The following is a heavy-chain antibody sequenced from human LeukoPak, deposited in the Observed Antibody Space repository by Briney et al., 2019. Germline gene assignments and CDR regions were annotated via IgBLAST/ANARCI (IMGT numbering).Heavy chain of an antibody. CDR3: ASIAVAGIQIDY. CDR1: GFTFSSYA. J-gene: IGHJ4*02. Sequence: GGSLRLSCAASGFTFSSYAMSWVRQAPGKGLEWVSVIYSGGSTYYADSVKGRFTISRDNSKNTLYLQMNSLRAEDTAVYYCASIAVAGIQIDYWGQGTLVTVSS. D-gene: IGHD6-19*01. V-gene: IGHV3-66*01. CDR2: IYSGGST.